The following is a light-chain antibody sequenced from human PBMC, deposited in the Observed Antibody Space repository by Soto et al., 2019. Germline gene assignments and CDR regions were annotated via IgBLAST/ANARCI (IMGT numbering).Light chain of an antibody. Sequence: DIQVTQSPSSLSASLGDRVTITCRANQAICVYLAWFQQQPGKVPKLLIYAASALQSGAPSRFSGSGSGTDFTLTISSLQPEDIATYYCQKYNSAPLTFGGGTKVEI. CDR1: QAICVY. CDR3: QKYNSAPLT. CDR2: AAS. V-gene: IGKV1-27*01. J-gene: IGKJ4*01.